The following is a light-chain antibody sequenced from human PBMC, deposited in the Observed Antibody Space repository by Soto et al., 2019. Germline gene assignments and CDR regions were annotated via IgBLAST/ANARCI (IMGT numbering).Light chain of an antibody. CDR2: GNS. CDR3: QSYDSSLRGSVV. Sequence: QSVLTQPPSVSGAPGQRVTISCTGSSSNIGAGYDVHWYQQLPGTAPKLLIYGNSNQPSGVPDRFSGSKSGTSASLAITGLQAEDEADYYCQSYDSSLRGSVVFGGGTKLTVL. V-gene: IGLV1-40*01. J-gene: IGLJ2*01. CDR1: SSNIGAGYD.